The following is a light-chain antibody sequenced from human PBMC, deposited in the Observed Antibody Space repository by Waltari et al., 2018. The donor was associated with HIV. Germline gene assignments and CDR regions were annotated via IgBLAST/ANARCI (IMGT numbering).Light chain of an antibody. V-gene: IGLV2-23*02. J-gene: IGLJ2*01. CDR3: CSYAGSSTVV. CDR1: SSDVGSYNL. Sequence: QSALTQPASVSGSPGQSITISCTGTSSDVGSYNLVSWYQQHPGKAPKLMIYEVSKRHSGVSSRFSGSKSGNTASLTIAGLQAEDEADYYCCSYAGSSTVVFGGGTKLTVL. CDR2: EVS.